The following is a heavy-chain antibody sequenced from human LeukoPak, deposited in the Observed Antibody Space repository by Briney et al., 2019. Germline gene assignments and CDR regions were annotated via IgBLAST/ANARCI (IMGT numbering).Heavy chain of an antibody. CDR2: IYYSGST. CDR1: GGSISSYY. J-gene: IGHJ4*02. D-gene: IGHD3-22*01. CDR3: ARRYYYDSSAIFDY. V-gene: IGHV4-59*04. Sequence: SETLSLTCTVSGGSISSYYWSWIRQPPRKGLEWIGYIYYSGSTYYNQSLKSRVTISVDTSKNQFSLKLSSVTAADTAVYYCARRYYYDSSAIFDYWGQGTLVTVSS.